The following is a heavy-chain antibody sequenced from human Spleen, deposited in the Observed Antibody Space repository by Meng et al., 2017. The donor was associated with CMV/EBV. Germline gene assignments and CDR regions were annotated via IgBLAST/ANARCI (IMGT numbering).Heavy chain of an antibody. CDR1: GGAISRSSYY. Sequence: LRHTECAQALVRASESVSFTHTVSGGAISRSSYYWGWTRKPPGKGVEWIGTMYYTGTTYYNTSLTSRVTISLNTSKNQFSLKLTSLTAADTAMYYCGSVKRLGIDHWGQGTLVTVSS. CDR3: GSVKRLGIDH. V-gene: IGHV4-39*07. J-gene: IGHJ4*02. CDR2: MYYTGTT. D-gene: IGHD1-1*01.